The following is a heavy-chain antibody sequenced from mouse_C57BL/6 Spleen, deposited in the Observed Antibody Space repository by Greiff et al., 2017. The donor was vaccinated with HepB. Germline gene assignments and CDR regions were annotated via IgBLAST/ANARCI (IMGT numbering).Heavy chain of an antibody. D-gene: IGHD1-1*01. J-gene: IGHJ3*01. Sequence: QVQLQQPGAELVKPGASVKLSCKASGYTFTSYWMHWVKQRPGQGLEWIGMIHPNSGSTNYNEKFKSKATLTVDKSSSTAYMQLISLTSEDSAVYYCARDYGGSWGFAYWGQGTLVTVSA. V-gene: IGHV1-64*01. CDR2: IHPNSGST. CDR1: GYTFTSYW. CDR3: ARDYGGSWGFAY.